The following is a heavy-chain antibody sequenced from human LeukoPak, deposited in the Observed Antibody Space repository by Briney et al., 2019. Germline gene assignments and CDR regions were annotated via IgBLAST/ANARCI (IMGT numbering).Heavy chain of an antibody. V-gene: IGHV3-21*01. CDR3: ARGGGFIAVAGNDAFDI. J-gene: IGHJ3*02. D-gene: IGHD6-19*01. Sequence: PGRSLRLSCAASGFTFSSYGMHWVRQAPGKGLEWVSSIYSTTNYIYYADSVKGGFTISRDNAENSLYLQMNSLRAEDTAVYYCARGGGFIAVAGNDAFDIWGQGTMVTVSS. CDR2: IYSTTNYI. CDR1: GFTFSSYG.